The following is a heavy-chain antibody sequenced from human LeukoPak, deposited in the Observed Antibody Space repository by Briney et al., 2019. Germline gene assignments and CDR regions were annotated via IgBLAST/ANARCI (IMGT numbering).Heavy chain of an antibody. V-gene: IGHV4-34*01. CDR1: VGSFSGYY. CDR2: IKHSGST. CDR3: ARVSYCSSTSCYRYYYYYMDV. D-gene: IGHD2-2*01. J-gene: IGHJ6*03. Sequence: SETLSLTCAVYVGSFSGYYWCWIRQPPEKGLEWIGEIKHSGSTNYNPSLKSRVTISVDTSKNQFSLKLSSVTAADTAVYYCARVSYCSSTSCYRYYYYYMDVWGKGTTVTVSS.